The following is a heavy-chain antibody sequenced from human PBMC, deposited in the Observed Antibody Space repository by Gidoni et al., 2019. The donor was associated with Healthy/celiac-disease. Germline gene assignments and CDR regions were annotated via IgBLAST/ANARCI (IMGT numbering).Heavy chain of an antibody. CDR3: ARDERVEMATRDYWYFDL. D-gene: IGHD5-12*01. CDR2: IIPIFGTA. J-gene: IGHJ2*01. V-gene: IGHV1-69*01. Sequence: QVQLVQSGAEVKKPGSSVKVSCKASGVTFSSYAISWVRQAPGQGLEWMGGIIPIFGTANYAQKFQGRVTITADESTSTAYMELSSLRSEDTAVYYCARDERVEMATRDYWYFDLWGRGTLVTVSS. CDR1: GVTFSSYA.